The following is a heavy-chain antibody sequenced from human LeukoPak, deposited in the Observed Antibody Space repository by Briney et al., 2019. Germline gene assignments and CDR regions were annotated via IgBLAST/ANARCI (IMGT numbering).Heavy chain of an antibody. CDR3: AKDNGGLYDSSGYYLFDY. D-gene: IGHD3-22*01. CDR2: ISYDGSNK. V-gene: IGHV3-30*18. CDR1: GFTFSSYG. Sequence: GGSLRLSCAASGFTFSSYGMHWVRQAPGKGLEWVAVISYDGSNKYYADSVKGRFTISRDNSKNTLYLQMNSLRAEDTAVYYCAKDNGGLYDSSGYYLFDYWGQGTLVTVSS. J-gene: IGHJ4*02.